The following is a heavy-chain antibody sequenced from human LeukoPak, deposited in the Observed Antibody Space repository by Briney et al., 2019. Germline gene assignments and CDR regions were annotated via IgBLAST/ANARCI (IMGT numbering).Heavy chain of an antibody. J-gene: IGHJ4*02. CDR2: IYSSGST. D-gene: IGHD4-17*01. CDR3: AREQTTGFDQ. V-gene: IGHV4-4*07. Sequence: PSETLSLTCTVSGGPINNYFWSWIRQPAGKGLEWMGRIYSSGSTSYNPSLKNRLPISLDKTKNQVSLKLTSVTAADTAMYVCAREQTTGFDQWGQGTLVTVSS. CDR1: GGPINNYF.